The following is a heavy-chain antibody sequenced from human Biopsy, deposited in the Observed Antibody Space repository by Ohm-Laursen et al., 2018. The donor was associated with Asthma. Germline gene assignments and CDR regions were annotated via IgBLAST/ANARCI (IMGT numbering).Heavy chain of an antibody. D-gene: IGHD6-6*01. V-gene: IGHV4-59*03. CDR3: AVYSSGGFDY. CDR2: IYCSGST. CDR1: GDSIRRDY. Sequence: GTLSLTCTVSGDSIRRDYWSWIRQPPGRGLEWVGYIYCSGSTNYNPSLKSRITISVDASKNRFSLKLNSVTAADTAIYYCAVYSSGGFDYWGQGSLVTVSS. J-gene: IGHJ4*02.